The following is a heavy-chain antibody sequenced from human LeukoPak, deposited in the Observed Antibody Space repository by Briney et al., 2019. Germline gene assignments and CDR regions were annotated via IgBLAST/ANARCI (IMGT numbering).Heavy chain of an antibody. D-gene: IGHD1-20*01. Sequence: SETLSLTCTVSGGSISSYYWSWIRQPAGKGLEWIGRIYTSGSTNYNPSLKSRVTMSVDTSKNQFSLKLSSVTAADTAVYYCARFGITGTPGAFDIWGRGTMVTVSS. CDR3: ARFGITGTPGAFDI. J-gene: IGHJ3*02. CDR1: GGSISSYY. V-gene: IGHV4-4*07. CDR2: IYTSGST.